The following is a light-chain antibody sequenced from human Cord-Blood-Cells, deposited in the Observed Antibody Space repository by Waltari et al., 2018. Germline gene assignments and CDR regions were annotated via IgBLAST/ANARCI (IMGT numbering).Light chain of an antibody. Sequence: ELPLTHSPATLSLSPGAPATLYCRASHSVSSYLAWDQQKPGQAPRLLIYEASNRATGIPARFSGRGSGTDFTLTISSLEPEDFAVYYCQQRSNWPPTFGQGTKVEIK. V-gene: IGKV3-11*01. J-gene: IGKJ1*01. CDR3: QQRSNWPPT. CDR2: EAS. CDR1: HSVSSY.